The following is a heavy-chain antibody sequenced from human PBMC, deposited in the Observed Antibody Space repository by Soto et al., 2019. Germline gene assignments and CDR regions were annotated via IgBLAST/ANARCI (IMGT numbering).Heavy chain of an antibody. CDR3: AKGQSYRTYYFDY. CDR2: ISGSGGST. D-gene: IGHD1-26*01. Sequence: GGSLRLSCAASGFTFRSYAMSWVRQAPGKGLEWVSAISGSGGSTYYAASVKGRFTISRDNSKNTLYLQMNSLRAEDTAVYYCAKGQSYRTYYFDYWGQGTLVTVSS. CDR1: GFTFRSYA. J-gene: IGHJ4*02. V-gene: IGHV3-23*01.